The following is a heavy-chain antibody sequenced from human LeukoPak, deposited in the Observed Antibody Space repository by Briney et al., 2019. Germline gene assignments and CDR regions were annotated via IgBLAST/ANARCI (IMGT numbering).Heavy chain of an antibody. D-gene: IGHD1-26*01. Sequence: PGGSLRLSCAASGFTVSSNYMSWVRQAPGKGLEWVSVIYSGRSTYHADSVKGRFTISRDNSKNTLYLQMNSLRAEDTAVYYCARVTVRVGGSYYHRYYYYYMDVWGKGTTVTISS. CDR2: IYSGRST. V-gene: IGHV3-66*01. CDR3: ARVTVRVGGSYYHRYYYYYMDV. J-gene: IGHJ6*03. CDR1: GFTVSSNY.